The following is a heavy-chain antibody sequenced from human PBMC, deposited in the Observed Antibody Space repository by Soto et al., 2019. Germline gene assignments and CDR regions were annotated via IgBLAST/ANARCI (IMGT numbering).Heavy chain of an antibody. Sequence: QVQLQESGPGLVKPSGTLSLTCAVSGGSISTSNWWSWVRQPPGKGLEWIGEVYRTGSTNYNPSLESRVIVSVDKSKNHFSLKLTSVTAADTAVYYCARARATIAAAAIFDCWGQGTLVTVSS. J-gene: IGHJ4*02. D-gene: IGHD6-13*01. CDR2: VYRTGST. CDR3: ARARATIAAAAIFDC. V-gene: IGHV4-4*02. CDR1: GGSISTSNW.